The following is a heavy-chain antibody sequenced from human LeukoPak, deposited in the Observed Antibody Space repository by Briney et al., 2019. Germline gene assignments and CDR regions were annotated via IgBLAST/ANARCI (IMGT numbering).Heavy chain of an antibody. Sequence: SETLSLTCTVSGGSVSSSDYYWASIRQPPGEGLQWVVSVYYSGTTYYNPSLKSRLTISVYTSKNQFSLKLSYVTAADTAVYYCVRLVSAAGSFDYWGRGTLVTVSS. D-gene: IGHD3-10*01. J-gene: IGHJ4*02. CDR1: GGSVSSSDYY. CDR3: VRLVSAAGSFDY. V-gene: IGHV4-39*01. CDR2: VYYSGTT.